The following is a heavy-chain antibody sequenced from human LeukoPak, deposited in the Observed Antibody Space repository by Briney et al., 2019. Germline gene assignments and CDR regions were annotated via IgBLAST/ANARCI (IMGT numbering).Heavy chain of an antibody. D-gene: IGHD6-6*01. CDR3: AKDFEYSSSSATDTFDY. CDR1: GFTFSSYA. J-gene: IGHJ4*02. CDR2: ISGSGGST. V-gene: IGHV3-23*01. Sequence: PGGSLRLSCAASGFTFSSYAMSWVRQAPGKGLEWVSAISGSGGSTYYADSVKGRFTISRDNSKNTLYLQMNSLRAEDTAVYYCAKDFEYSSSSATDTFDYWGQGTLVTVSS.